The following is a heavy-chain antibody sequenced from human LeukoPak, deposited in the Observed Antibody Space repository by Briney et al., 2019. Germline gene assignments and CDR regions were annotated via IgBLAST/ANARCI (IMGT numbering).Heavy chain of an antibody. CDR2: MNPNSGNT. V-gene: IGHV1-8*03. D-gene: IGHD6-6*01. CDR1: GYTFTSYD. J-gene: IGHJ4*02. Sequence: ASVKVSCKASGYTFTSYDINWVRQATGQGLEWMGWMNPNSGNTGYAQKFQGRVTITRNTSISTAYMELSSLRSEDTAVYHCARVTTQKGGSSPNYWGQGTLVTVSS. CDR3: ARVTTQKGGSSPNY.